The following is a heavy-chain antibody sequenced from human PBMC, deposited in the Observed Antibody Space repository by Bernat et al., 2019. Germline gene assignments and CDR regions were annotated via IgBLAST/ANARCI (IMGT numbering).Heavy chain of an antibody. CDR2: IWYDGSNK. CDR3: ARGGTAAGTRVVAFDI. Sequence: QVQLVESGGGVVQPGRSLRLSCAASGFTFSSYGMHWVRQAPGKGLEWVAVIWYDGSNKYYADSVKGRFTISRDNSKNTLYLQMNSLRDEDTAVYYCARGGTAAGTRVVAFDIWGQGTMVTVSS. D-gene: IGHD6-13*01. J-gene: IGHJ3*02. CDR1: GFTFSSYG. V-gene: IGHV3-33*01.